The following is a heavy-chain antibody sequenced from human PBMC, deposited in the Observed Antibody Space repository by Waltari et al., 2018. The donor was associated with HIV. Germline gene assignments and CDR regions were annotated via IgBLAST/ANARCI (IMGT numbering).Heavy chain of an antibody. CDR2: IYYSGNT. V-gene: IGHV4-39*01. D-gene: IGHD3-3*01. CDR3: ARVSAWFHLEGCDV. Sequence: QLQLPESGPGLVKPSETLSLTCGVSGGSISGNRHYWGWIRQTPGKGLEWIGSIYYSGNTYYKSSLQSRITISLDMSKNLFSLNLRSVTAADTAVYYCARVSAWFHLEGCDVWGQGTTVTVSS. J-gene: IGHJ6*02. CDR1: GGSISGNRHY.